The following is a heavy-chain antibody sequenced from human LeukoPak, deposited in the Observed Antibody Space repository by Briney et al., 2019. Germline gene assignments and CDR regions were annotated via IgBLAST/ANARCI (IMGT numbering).Heavy chain of an antibody. CDR3: ARGPSGYHNT. V-gene: IGHV3-30*03. J-gene: IGHJ4*02. CDR1: GFTFSSYG. Sequence: GRSLRLSCAASGFTFSSYGMHWVRQAPGKGLEWVAYIQYDGSNEQYADSVKGRFSISRDSSKNILYLQMNSLRAEDTAVYYCARGPSGYHNTGGQGTLVTVSS. D-gene: IGHD5-12*01. CDR2: IQYDGSNE.